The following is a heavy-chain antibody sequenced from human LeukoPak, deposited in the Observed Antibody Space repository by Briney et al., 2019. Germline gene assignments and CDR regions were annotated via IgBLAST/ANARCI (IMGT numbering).Heavy chain of an antibody. D-gene: IGHD6-6*01. CDR2: INPNSGGT. CDR1: EYTFTGYY. J-gene: IGHJ4*02. Sequence: ASVKVSCKASEYTFTGYYMHWVRQAPGQGLEWMGWINPNSGGTNYAQKFQGRVTMTRDTSISTAYMELSRLRSDDTAVYYCAREFDERSCYFDYWGQGTLVTVSS. V-gene: IGHV1-2*02. CDR3: AREFDERSCYFDY.